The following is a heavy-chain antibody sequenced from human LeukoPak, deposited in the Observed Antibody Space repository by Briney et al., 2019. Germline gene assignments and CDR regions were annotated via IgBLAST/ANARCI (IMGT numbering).Heavy chain of an antibody. CDR3: ARDLWDYGDSRAFDI. CDR1: GGSISSGGYY. D-gene: IGHD4-17*01. Sequence: SETLSLTCTVSGGSISSGGYYWSWIRQPPGKGLEWIGYIYYSGSTNYNPSLKSRVTISVDTSKNQFSLKLSSVTAADTAVYYCARDLWDYGDSRAFDIWGQGTMVTVSS. J-gene: IGHJ3*02. V-gene: IGHV4-61*08. CDR2: IYYSGST.